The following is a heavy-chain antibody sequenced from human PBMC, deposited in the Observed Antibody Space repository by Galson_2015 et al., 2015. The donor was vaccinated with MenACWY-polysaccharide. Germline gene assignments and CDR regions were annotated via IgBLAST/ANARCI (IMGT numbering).Heavy chain of an antibody. CDR1: GFTFSTYA. D-gene: IGHD2-2*01. CDR3: AREYCSRTTCFGMDV. V-gene: IGHV3-30*04. J-gene: IGHJ6*02. CDR2: ISYDGSNK. Sequence: SLRLSCAASGFTFSTYAMHWVRQAPGKGLEWVTVISYDGSNKYHADSVKGRFTISRDSSQNSFYLQMSSLRADDTAVYYCAREYCSRTTCFGMDVWGQGTTVTVFS.